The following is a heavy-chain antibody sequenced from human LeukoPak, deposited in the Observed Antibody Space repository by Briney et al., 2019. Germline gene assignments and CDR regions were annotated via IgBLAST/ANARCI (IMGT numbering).Heavy chain of an antibody. CDR3: VSGSSWYGSANY. CDR2: IYYSGST. CDR1: GGSISSSPHY. J-gene: IGHJ4*02. Sequence: SETLSLTCTVSGGSISSSPHYWGWIRQPPGKGLEWIGSIYYSGSTYYNPSLKSRVTISVDTSKNQFSLKLSSVTAADTAVYYCVSGSSWYGSANYWGQGTLVTVSS. V-gene: IGHV4-39*01. D-gene: IGHD6-13*01.